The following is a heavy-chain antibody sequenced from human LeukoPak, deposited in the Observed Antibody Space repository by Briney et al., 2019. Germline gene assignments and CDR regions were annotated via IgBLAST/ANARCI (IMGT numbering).Heavy chain of an antibody. D-gene: IGHD3-22*01. V-gene: IGHV4-59*01. CDR1: GGSISSYY. J-gene: IGHJ3*02. CDR2: IYYSGST. CDR3: ARGATMIVVVIYDI. Sequence: PSETLSLTCTVSGGSISSYYWSWIRQPPGKGLEWIGYIYYSGSTNYNPSLKSRVTISVDTSKNQFSLKLSSVTAADTAVYYCARGATMIVVVIYDIWGQGTMVTVSS.